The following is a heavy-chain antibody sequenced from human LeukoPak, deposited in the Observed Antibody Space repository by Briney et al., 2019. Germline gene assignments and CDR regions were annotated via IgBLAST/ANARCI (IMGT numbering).Heavy chain of an antibody. CDR1: GGSFSGYY. CDR2: INHSGST. J-gene: IGHJ5*02. Sequence: SETLSLTCAVYGGSFSGYYWSWIRQPPGKGLEWIGEINHSGSTNYNPSLKSRVTISVDTSKNQFSLKLSSVTAADTAVYYCARGRAEQWLVINLWVDPWSQGTLVTVSS. V-gene: IGHV4-34*01. CDR3: ARGRAEQWLVINLWVDP. D-gene: IGHD6-19*01.